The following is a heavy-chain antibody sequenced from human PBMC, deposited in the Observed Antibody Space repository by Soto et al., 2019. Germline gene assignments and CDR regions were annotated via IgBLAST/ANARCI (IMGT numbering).Heavy chain of an antibody. J-gene: IGHJ4*02. V-gene: IGHV4-30-4*01. CDR1: GGSINSDEYY. CDR2: VYYTGST. CDR3: ARGGSGWYFDY. Sequence: QVQLQESGPGLVKPSQTLSLTCSVSGGSINSDEYYWSWIRQPPGGGLEWIGHVYYTGSTSYSPSLKSRVTISVDTSKNQFSLKLSSVTAADTAVYYCARGGSGWYFDYWGQGTLVTVSS. D-gene: IGHD6-19*01.